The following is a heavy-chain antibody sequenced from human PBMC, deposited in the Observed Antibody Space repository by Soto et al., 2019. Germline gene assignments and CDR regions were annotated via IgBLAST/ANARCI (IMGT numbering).Heavy chain of an antibody. D-gene: IGHD1-26*01. V-gene: IGHV1-46*01. J-gene: IGHJ6*02. CDR1: GYTFTSYY. Sequence: QVQLVQSGAEVKKPGASVKVSCKASGYTFTSYYMHWVRQAPGQGLEWMGIINPSGGSTSYAQKSQGRVTMTRDTSTSTVYMELSSLRSEDTAVYYCAREPPREDYYYYGMDVGGQGTTVTVSS. CDR2: INPSGGST. CDR3: AREPPREDYYYYGMDV.